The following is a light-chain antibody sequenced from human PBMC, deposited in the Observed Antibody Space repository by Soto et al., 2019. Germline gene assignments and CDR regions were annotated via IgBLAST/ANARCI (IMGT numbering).Light chain of an antibody. CDR3: QSYDSSLSGSGV. CDR1: SSNIGAGYD. CDR2: RNS. V-gene: IGLV1-40*01. J-gene: IGLJ2*01. Sequence: QSVLTQSPSVSGAPGQRVTISCTGSSSNIGAGYDVHWYQQLPGTAPKLLIYRNSNRPSGVPDRFSGSKSGTSASLAITGLQAEDEADYYCQSYDSSLSGSGVFGGGTKLTVL.